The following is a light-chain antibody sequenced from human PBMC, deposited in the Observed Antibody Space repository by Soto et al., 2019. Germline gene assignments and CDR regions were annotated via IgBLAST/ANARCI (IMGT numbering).Light chain of an antibody. CDR1: QSISSW. V-gene: IGKV1-5*03. CDR3: QQYNSYSPLT. J-gene: IGKJ4*01. CDR2: KAS. Sequence: DIQMTQSPSTLSASVGDRVTITCRASQSISSWLAWYQQKPGKAPKLLIYKASGLESGVPSRFSGSGSGTDFNLTISGLQPDDFATDSCQQYNSYSPLTFGGGTKVEIK.